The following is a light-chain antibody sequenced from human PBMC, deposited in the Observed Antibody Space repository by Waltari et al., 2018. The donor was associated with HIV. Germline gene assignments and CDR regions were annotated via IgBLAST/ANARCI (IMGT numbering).Light chain of an antibody. CDR3: QAWDTSAYVL. J-gene: IGLJ2*01. CDR2: QDG. CDR1: KLGSKF. V-gene: IGLV3-1*01. Sequence: SYELTQPPSVSVSPGQTATISCSGVKLGSKFVSWYKQRPGQPPAVVIFQDGTRPSGISERISGSNSGNTATLTIRGTQAIDEADYDCQAWDTSAYVLFGGGTKLTVL.